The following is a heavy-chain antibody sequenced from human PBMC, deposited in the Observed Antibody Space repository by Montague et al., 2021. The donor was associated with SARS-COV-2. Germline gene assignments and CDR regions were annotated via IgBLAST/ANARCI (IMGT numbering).Heavy chain of an antibody. CDR1: GFTFSSYA. CDR2: ISGSVGST. D-gene: IGHD5-18*01. Sequence: SLRLSCAASGFTFSSYAMSWVRQAPGKGLEWVSAISGSVGSTYXXXSXXXRFXISRDNSKNTLYQQLNSLRAEATAVYYCAKASWIQLWFRTPYFDYWGQGTLVTVSS. CDR3: AKASWIQLWFRTPYFDY. V-gene: IGHV3-23*01. J-gene: IGHJ4*02.